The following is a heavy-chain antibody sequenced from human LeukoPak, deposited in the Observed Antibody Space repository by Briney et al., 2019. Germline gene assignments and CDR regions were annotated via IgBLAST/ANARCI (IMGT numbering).Heavy chain of an antibody. CDR1: GFTFSSYS. Sequence: PGGSLRLSCAASGFTFSSYSMNWVRQPPGKGLEGIGSIYYSGSTYYNPSLKSRVTISVDTSKNQFSLKLSSVTAADTAVYYCARARGGDYGSDYYYYYMDVWGKGTTVTVSS. J-gene: IGHJ6*03. V-gene: IGHV4-39*07. CDR3: ARARGGDYGSDYYYYYMDV. CDR2: IYYSGST. D-gene: IGHD3-10*01.